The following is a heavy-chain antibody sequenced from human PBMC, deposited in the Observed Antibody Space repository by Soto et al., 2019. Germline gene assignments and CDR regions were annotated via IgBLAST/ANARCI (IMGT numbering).Heavy chain of an antibody. D-gene: IGHD6-19*01. CDR1: GYHFSSYW. J-gene: IGHJ6*02. CDR3: ASNIAVAPYGMDV. V-gene: IGHV5-51*01. CDR2: IYPHDSAT. Sequence: GESLKISRKGSGYHFSSYWIGWVRPTSGKGLDWMGIIYPHDSATRYSPSFQGQVTISAVKSISTAYLQWSSLKASDTAMYYCASNIAVAPYGMDVWGQGTTVTVSS.